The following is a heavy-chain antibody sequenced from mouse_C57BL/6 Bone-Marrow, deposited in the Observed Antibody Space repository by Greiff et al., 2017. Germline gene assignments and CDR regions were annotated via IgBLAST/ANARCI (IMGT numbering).Heavy chain of an antibody. J-gene: IGHJ3*01. D-gene: IGHD2-1*01. CDR3: ARDNYGNGFAY. CDR2: SRNKANDYTT. V-gene: IGHV7-1*01. Sequence: EVKVVESGGGLVQSGRSLRLSCATSGFTFSDFYMEWVRQAPGKGLGWIAASRNKANDYTTEYSASVKGRFIVSRDTSQSIPYLQMNALRAEDTAIYYCARDNYGNGFAYWGQGTLVTVSA. CDR1: GFTFSDFY.